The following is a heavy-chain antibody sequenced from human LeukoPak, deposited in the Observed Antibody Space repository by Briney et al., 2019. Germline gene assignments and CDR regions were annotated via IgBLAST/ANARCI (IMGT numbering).Heavy chain of an antibody. J-gene: IGHJ4*02. CDR1: GGTFSSYA. CDR3: AREGYCSSTSCYMFV. D-gene: IGHD2-2*02. V-gene: IGHV1-69*06. Sequence: ASVKVSCKASGGTFSSYAISWARQAPGQGLEWMGGIIPIFGTANYAQKFQGRVTITADKSTSTAYMELSSLRSEDTAVYYCAREGYCSSTSCYMFVWGQGTLVTVSS. CDR2: IIPIFGTA.